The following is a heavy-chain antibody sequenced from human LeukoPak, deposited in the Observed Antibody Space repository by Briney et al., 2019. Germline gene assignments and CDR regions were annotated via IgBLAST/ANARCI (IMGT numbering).Heavy chain of an antibody. J-gene: IGHJ6*02. Sequence: ASVKVSCKASGGTFSSYAISWVRQAPGQGLEWMGRIIPIFGIANYAQKFQGRVTITADKSTSTAYMELSSLRSEDTAVYYCARVIHYYGSGRERYYGMDVWGQGTTVPVSS. CDR3: ARVIHYYGSGRERYYGMDV. D-gene: IGHD3-10*01. CDR2: IIPIFGIA. CDR1: GGTFSSYA. V-gene: IGHV1-69*04.